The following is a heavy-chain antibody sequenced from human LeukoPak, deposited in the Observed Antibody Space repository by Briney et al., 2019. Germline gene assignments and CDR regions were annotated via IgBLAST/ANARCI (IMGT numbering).Heavy chain of an antibody. J-gene: IGHJ4*02. D-gene: IGHD6-19*01. V-gene: IGHV1-69*13. Sequence: VKVSCKASGDTXXRYAISWVXQAPGQGLEWMGGIIPIFGTANYAQKFQGRVTITADESTSTAYMELSSLRSEDTAVYYCARGRMAGTYVFDSWGQGTLVTVSS. CDR3: ARGRMAGTYVFDS. CDR1: GDTXXRYA. CDR2: IIPIFGTA.